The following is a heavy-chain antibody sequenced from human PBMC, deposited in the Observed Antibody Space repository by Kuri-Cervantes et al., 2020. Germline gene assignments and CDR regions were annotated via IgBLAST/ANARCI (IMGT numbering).Heavy chain of an antibody. D-gene: IGHD4-23*01. J-gene: IGHJ4*02. CDR3: ASGIYGGKDY. CDR2: ISSSGSTI. Sequence: GESLKISCAASGFTFSSYEMNWVRQAPGKGLEWVSYISSSGSTIYYADSVRGRFTISGDNAKNSLYLQMNSLRADDTAVYYCASGIYGGKDYWGQGTLVTVSS. V-gene: IGHV3-48*03. CDR1: GFTFSSYE.